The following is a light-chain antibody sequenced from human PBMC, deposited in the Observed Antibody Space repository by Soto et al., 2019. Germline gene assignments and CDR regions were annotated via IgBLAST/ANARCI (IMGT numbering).Light chain of an antibody. V-gene: IGLV2-14*01. Sequence: QSALTQPASVSGSPGQSITISCTGTSSDVGGYNYVSWYQQHPGKAPKLMIYEVSNRPSGVSNRFSGSKSGNTASLTISGLQTEDEADYYCSSYTSSSTLYFFGTGTKFTVL. CDR1: SSDVGGYNY. CDR3: SSYTSSSTLYF. CDR2: EVS. J-gene: IGLJ1*01.